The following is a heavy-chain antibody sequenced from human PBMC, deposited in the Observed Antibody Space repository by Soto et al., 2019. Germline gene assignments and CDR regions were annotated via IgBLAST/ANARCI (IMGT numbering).Heavy chain of an antibody. CDR3: ARDRSSSWTGYYFDY. V-gene: IGHV6-1*01. CDR1: GDSVSSNSAA. CDR2: TYYRSKWYS. D-gene: IGHD6-13*01. J-gene: IGHJ4*02. Sequence: SQTLSLTCAISGDSVSSNSAAWHWIRQSPSRGLEWLGRTYYRSKWYSDYAVSVKSRIIIIPDTSKNQFSLQLNSVTPEDTAVFYCARDRSSSWTGYYFDYWGQGALGTVSS.